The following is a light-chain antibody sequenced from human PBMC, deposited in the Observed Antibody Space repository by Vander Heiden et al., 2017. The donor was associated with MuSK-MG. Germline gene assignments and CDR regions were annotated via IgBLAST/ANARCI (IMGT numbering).Light chain of an antibody. V-gene: IGKV1-8*01. CDR3: QQYYSDPPMYT. CDR1: QGISSY. Sequence: AIRMTQSPSSFSASTGDRVTITCRASQGISSYLAWYQQKPGKAPKLLIYAASTLQSGVPSRFSGSGYGTDFTLTISCLQSEDFATYYCQQYYSDPPMYTFGQGTKLEIK. CDR2: AAS. J-gene: IGKJ2*01.